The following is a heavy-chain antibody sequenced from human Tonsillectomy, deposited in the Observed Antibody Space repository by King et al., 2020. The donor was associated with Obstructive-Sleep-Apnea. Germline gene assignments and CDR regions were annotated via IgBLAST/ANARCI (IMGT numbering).Heavy chain of an antibody. D-gene: IGHD3-10*01. CDR2: ITSTGYYI. J-gene: IGHJ4*02. V-gene: IGHV3-21*01. CDR1: GFTFSSYS. CDR3: ARDGGDYYGSGSSNFDY. Sequence: VQLVESGGGLVKPGGSLRLSCAASGFTFSSYSINWVLQTPGKGLDWVSSITSTGYYIYYADSVKGRFTISRDNAKNSLYLQMNSLRAEDTAVYYCARDGGDYYGSGSSNFDYWGQGTLVTVSS.